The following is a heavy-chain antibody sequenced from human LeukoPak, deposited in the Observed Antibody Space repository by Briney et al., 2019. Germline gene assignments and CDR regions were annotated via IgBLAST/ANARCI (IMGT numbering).Heavy chain of an antibody. D-gene: IGHD4-17*01. CDR1: GGSFSGYY. CDR3: ARSLYGDSPFFDY. Sequence: SETLSLTCAVYGGSFSGYYWSWIRQPPGKGLEWIGEINHSGSTNYNPSLKSRVTISVDTSKNQFSLKLSSVTAADTAVYYCARSLYGDSPFFDYWGQGTLVTVSS. J-gene: IGHJ4*02. V-gene: IGHV4-34*01. CDR2: INHSGST.